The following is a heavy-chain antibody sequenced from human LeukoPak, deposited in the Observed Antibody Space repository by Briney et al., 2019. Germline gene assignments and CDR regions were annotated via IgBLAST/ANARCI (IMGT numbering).Heavy chain of an antibody. CDR1: GFTVSSIS. CDR2: IYSDNT. CDR3: ARRAGDYSHPYDY. J-gene: IGHJ4*02. D-gene: IGHD3-22*01. Sequence: GGSLSLSCTVSGFTVSSISMSWVRQAPGKGVEWVSFIYSDNTHYSDSVKGRFTISRDNSKNTLYFQMNSLRSEDTAVYYCARRAGDYSHPYDYWGQGTLVTVSS. V-gene: IGHV3-53*01.